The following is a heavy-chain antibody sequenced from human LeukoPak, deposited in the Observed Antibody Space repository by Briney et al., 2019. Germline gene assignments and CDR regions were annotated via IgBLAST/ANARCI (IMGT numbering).Heavy chain of an antibody. J-gene: IGHJ4*02. D-gene: IGHD3-10*01. CDR3: ASYYYGSGTSLGY. V-gene: IGHV3-21*01. Sequence: GGSLRLSCAASGFTFSSYSMNWVRQAPGKGLEWVSRINGDGRNINYADSVRGRFTISRDNAKNSLYLQMNSLRAEDTAVYYCASYYYGSGTSLGYWGQGTLVTVSS. CDR1: GFTFSSYS. CDR2: INGDGRNI.